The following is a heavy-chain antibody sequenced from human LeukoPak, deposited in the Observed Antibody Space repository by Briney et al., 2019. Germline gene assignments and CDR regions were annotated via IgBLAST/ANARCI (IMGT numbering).Heavy chain of an antibody. V-gene: IGHV4-34*01. CDR1: GGSFSGYY. J-gene: IGHJ6*03. CDR2: INHRGST. CDR3: ARVHHNYDFWSGYYHDYYYYYYMDV. Sequence: PSETLSLTCAVYGGSFSGYYWSWIRQPPGKGLEWIGEINHRGSTNYNPSLKSRVTISVDTSKNQFSLKLSSVTAADTAVYYCARVHHNYDFWSGYYHDYYYYYYMDVWGKGTTVTVSS. D-gene: IGHD3-3*01.